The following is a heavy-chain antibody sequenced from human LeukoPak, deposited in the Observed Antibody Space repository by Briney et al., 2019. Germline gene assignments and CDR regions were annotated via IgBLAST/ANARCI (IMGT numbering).Heavy chain of an antibody. CDR1: GYTFTRYY. D-gene: IGHD6-13*01. CDR2: INPSGDST. V-gene: IGHV1-46*01. J-gene: IGHJ4*02. CDR3: PSFGIAGAEDLFDC. Sequence: ASVKVSXKPSGYTFTRYYMHWLRQAPGPGHEWIGIINPSGDSTRYAQQFQGRVTMTMDTSTSTVYMELSSLRSDATAGYYCPSFGIAGAEDLFDCWGQRTLV.